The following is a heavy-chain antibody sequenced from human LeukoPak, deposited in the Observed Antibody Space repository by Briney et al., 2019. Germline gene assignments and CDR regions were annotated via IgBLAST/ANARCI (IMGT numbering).Heavy chain of an antibody. J-gene: IGHJ4*02. CDR2: ISVYNSNT. D-gene: IGHD4-17*01. CDR1: GFTFTNYA. V-gene: IGHV1-18*01. CDR3: ARFSTPFTVTTNLDY. Sequence: ASVKVSCKASGFTFTNYAVSWVRQAPGQGLEWMGWISVYNSNTNYAQKLRGRVTMTTDTSTSTAYMELRSLRSDDTAVYYCARFSTPFTVTTNLDYWGQGTLVTVSS.